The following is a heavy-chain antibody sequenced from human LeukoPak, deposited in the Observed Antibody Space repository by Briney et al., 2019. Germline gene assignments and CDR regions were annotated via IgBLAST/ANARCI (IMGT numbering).Heavy chain of an antibody. J-gene: IGHJ3*02. CDR1: GFTFSKYA. V-gene: IGHV3-33*03. D-gene: IGHD3-22*01. CDR2: IWYGGSNK. CDR3: ASGDTTGYSGDAFNI. Sequence: PGRPLRRSCVASGFTFSKYAIHWVRHAPGKEPESTPKIWYGGSNKYYVASVKGRFTISRDTSKNTLYLQMDSLRAEDTAVYYCASGDTTGYSGDAFNIWGRGTMVTVSS.